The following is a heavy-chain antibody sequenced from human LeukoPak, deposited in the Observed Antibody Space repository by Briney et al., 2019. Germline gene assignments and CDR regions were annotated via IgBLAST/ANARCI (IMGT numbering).Heavy chain of an antibody. J-gene: IGHJ6*02. CDR1: GYTFTSYY. Sequence: ASVKVSCKASGYTFTSYYMHWVRQAPGQGLEWMGIINPSGGSTSYAQKFQGRVTMTRGTSTSTVYMELSSLRSEDTAVYYCARDKTGLVGATYGMDVWGQGTTVTVSS. V-gene: IGHV1-46*01. CDR3: ARDKTGLVGATYGMDV. D-gene: IGHD1-26*01. CDR2: INPSGGST.